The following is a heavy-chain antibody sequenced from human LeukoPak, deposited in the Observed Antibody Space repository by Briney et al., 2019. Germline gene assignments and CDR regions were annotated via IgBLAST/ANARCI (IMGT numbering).Heavy chain of an antibody. V-gene: IGHV4-39*07. Sequence: SETLSLTCIVSGDSISNTTYYWGWVRQPPGKGLEWIGSINYSGNTYYNVSLKSRVTISVDTSKSQFSLKMTSMTAADTALYYCAREGLGRPFDFWGQGTLVTVAS. CDR3: AREGLGRPFDF. J-gene: IGHJ4*02. D-gene: IGHD6-19*01. CDR2: INYSGNT. CDR1: GDSISNTTYY.